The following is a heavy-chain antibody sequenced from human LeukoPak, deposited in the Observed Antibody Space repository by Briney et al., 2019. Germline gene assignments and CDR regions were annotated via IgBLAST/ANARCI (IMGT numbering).Heavy chain of an antibody. CDR3: ARHRRDGRYSHAFDI. Sequence: SETLSLTCTVSGYSISSGYYWGWIRQPPGKGLEWIGSIYHSGSTYYNPSLKSRVTISVDTSKNQFSLKLSSVTAADTAVYYCARHRRDGRYSHAFDIWGQGTMVTVSS. CDR2: IYHSGST. V-gene: IGHV4-38-2*02. D-gene: IGHD5-18*01. J-gene: IGHJ3*02. CDR1: GYSISSGYY.